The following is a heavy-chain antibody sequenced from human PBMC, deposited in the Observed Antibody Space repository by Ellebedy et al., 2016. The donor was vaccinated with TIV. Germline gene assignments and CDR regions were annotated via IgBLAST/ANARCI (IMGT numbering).Heavy chain of an antibody. CDR3: ARENYFDSGILDALDV. Sequence: GESLKISCAASGFTFSSYALHWVRQAPGKGLHWVPVIGNTGTARFYADSVKGRFTISRDNSKNTVYLQMDSLRTEDTARYFCARENYFDSGILDALDVWGQGAMVTVSS. J-gene: IGHJ3*01. D-gene: IGHD3-10*01. CDR2: IGNTGTAR. CDR1: GFTFSSYA. V-gene: IGHV3-30*01.